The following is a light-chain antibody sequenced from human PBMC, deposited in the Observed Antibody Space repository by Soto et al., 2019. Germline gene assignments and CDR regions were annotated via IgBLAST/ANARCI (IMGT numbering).Light chain of an antibody. CDR2: GAS. V-gene: IGKV3-20*01. J-gene: IGKJ5*01. CDR3: QHYVTSSIT. CDR1: QSVTSTS. Sequence: EIVLTHPTSTLSLSPGERATLSCRASQSVTSTSLAWYQQKPGQAPRLLMYGASSRATGTPDRISGGGSGTDFTLTISRLEPEDFAVYYCQHYVTSSITFGQGTRLEIK.